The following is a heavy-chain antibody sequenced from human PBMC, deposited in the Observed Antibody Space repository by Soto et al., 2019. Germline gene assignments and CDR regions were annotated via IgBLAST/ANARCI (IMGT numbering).Heavy chain of an antibody. D-gene: IGHD1-1*01. Sequence: GGSLRLSCAASGFTFSSYAMSWVRQAPGKGLEWVSAISGSGGSTYYADSVKGRFTISRDNSKNTLYLQMNSLRAEDTAVYYGAKDLRLGTSGTFDYWGQGTLVTVSS. CDR1: GFTFSSYA. CDR2: ISGSGGST. V-gene: IGHV3-23*01. J-gene: IGHJ4*02. CDR3: AKDLRLGTSGTFDY.